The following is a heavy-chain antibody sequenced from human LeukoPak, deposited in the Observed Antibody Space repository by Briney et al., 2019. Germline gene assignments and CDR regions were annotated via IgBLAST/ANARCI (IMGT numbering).Heavy chain of an antibody. Sequence: SETLSLTCTVSGGSISSSSYYWGWIRQSPGKGLEWIGSIYYSGTTYYNPSLKSRVTISVDTSKNQFSLKLSSVTAADTAVYYCAGLSGSYSLRYYYYMDVWGKGTTVTVSS. CDR1: GGSISSSSYY. CDR2: IYYSGTT. D-gene: IGHD1-26*01. J-gene: IGHJ6*03. CDR3: AGLSGSYSLRYYYYMDV. V-gene: IGHV4-39*07.